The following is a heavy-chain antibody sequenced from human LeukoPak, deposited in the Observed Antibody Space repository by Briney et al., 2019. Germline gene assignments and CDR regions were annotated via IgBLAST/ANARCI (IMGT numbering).Heavy chain of an antibody. D-gene: IGHD3-22*01. CDR2: VYHSGST. CDR1: GGSISSSYW. Sequence: ASETLSLTCAVSGGSISSSYWWSWVRQPPGKGLEWIGEVYHSGSTNYSPSLKSRVTMSVDTSKNQFSLNLSSVTAADTAVYYCACEYYYDSSGYYSLAYWGQGTLVTVSS. J-gene: IGHJ4*02. V-gene: IGHV4-4*02. CDR3: ACEYYYDSSGYYSLAY.